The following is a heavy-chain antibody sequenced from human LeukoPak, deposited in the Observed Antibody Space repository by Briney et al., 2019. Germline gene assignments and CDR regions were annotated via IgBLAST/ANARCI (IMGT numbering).Heavy chain of an antibody. J-gene: IGHJ4*02. V-gene: IGHV1-18*01. CDR1: GYTFTSYG. CDR2: ISAYNGNT. Sequence: GASVKVSCKASGYTFTSYGISWVRQAPGQGLEWMGWISAYNGNTNYAQKVQGRVTMTTDTSTSTAYMELRSLRSDDTAVYYCARVYDSSGYYYLDLFDYWGQGTLVTVSS. CDR3: ARVYDSSGYYYLDLFDY. D-gene: IGHD3-22*01.